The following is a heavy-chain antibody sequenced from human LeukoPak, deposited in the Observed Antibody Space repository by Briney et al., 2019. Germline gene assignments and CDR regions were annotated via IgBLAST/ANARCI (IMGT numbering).Heavy chain of an antibody. Sequence: GGSLRLSCAASGLTFSSYSMNWVRQAPGKGLEWVSSISGSARYISYADSLKGRFTISRDNAKNSLYLQMNSLRAEDTAVYFCARGRDYYDSSGHPSYYFDFWGQGTLVTVSS. CDR1: GLTFSSYS. D-gene: IGHD3-22*01. V-gene: IGHV3-21*01. CDR3: ARGRDYYDSSGHPSYYFDF. J-gene: IGHJ4*02. CDR2: ISGSARYI.